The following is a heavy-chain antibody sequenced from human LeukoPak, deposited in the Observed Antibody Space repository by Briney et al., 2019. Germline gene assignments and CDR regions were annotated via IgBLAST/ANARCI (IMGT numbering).Heavy chain of an antibody. CDR2: TSTDGSNK. CDR1: GFTFSNYD. CDR3: AKGHVGALWGYFDY. V-gene: IGHV3-30*18. J-gene: IGHJ4*02. Sequence: PGRSLRLSCAASGFTFSNYDMHWVRQAPGEGLEGVAVTSTDGSNKYYADSVKGRFTISRDNSKNTLYLQMDSLRAEDTAVYYCAKGHVGALWGYFDYWGQGTLVTVSS. D-gene: IGHD1-26*01.